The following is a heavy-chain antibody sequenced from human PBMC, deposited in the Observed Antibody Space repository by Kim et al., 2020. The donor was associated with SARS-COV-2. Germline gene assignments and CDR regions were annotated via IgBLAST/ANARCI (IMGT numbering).Heavy chain of an antibody. Sequence: GGSLRLSCVASGFTFSTYTMNWVRQAPGKGLEWVSGISGGGGSTYYADSVKGRFTISRDSSKNTLYLQKNSLRVEDTAVDYCAKEFRVTTQATGGDFFDSCGQGTLVTVSS. CDR2: ISGGGGST. CDR1: GFTFSTYT. V-gene: IGHV3-23*01. CDR3: AKEFRVTTQATGGDFFDS. J-gene: IGHJ4*02. D-gene: IGHD4-17*01.